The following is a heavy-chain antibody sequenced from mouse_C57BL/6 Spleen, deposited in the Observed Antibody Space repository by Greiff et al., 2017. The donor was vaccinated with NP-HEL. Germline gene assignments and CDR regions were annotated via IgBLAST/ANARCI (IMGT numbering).Heavy chain of an antibody. CDR1: GYTFTDYE. CDR2: IDPETGGT. J-gene: IGHJ3*01. V-gene: IGHV1-15*01. Sequence: VKLMESGAELVRPGASVTLSCKASGYTFTDYEMHWVKQTPVHGLEWIGAIDPETGGTAYNQKFKGKAILTADKSSSTAYMELRSLTSEDSAVYYCNRFAYWGQGTLVTVSA. CDR3: NRFAY.